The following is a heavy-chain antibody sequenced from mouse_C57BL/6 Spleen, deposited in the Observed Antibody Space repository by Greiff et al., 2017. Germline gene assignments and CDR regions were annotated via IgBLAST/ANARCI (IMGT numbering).Heavy chain of an antibody. Sequence: VQLQQSGPELVKPGASVKISCKASGYAFSSSWMNWVKQRPGKGLEWIGRIYPGDGDTNYNGKFKGKATLTADKSSSTAYMQLSSLASEDSAVYVWARSGGYYGFAYWGQGTLVTVSA. J-gene: IGHJ3*01. CDR1: GYAFSSSW. CDR2: IYPGDGDT. D-gene: IGHD2-3*01. CDR3: ARSGGYYGFAY. V-gene: IGHV1-82*01.